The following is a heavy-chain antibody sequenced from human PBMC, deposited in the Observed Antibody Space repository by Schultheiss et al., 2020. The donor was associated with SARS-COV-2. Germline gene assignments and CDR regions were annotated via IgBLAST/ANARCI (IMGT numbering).Heavy chain of an antibody. J-gene: IGHJ2*01. V-gene: IGHV1-2*02. Sequence: ASVKVSCKASGYTFTGYYMHWVRQAPGQGLEWMGWINPNSGGTNYAQKFQGRVTMTRDTSISTASMELSRLRSDDTAVYCCARAGSRKLTTDWYFDLWGRGTLVTVSS. CDR3: ARAGSRKLTTDWYFDL. D-gene: IGHD4-17*01. CDR1: GYTFTGYY. CDR2: INPNSGGT.